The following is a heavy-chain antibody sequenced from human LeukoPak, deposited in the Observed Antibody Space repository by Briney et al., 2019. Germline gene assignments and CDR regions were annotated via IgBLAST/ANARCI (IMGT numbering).Heavy chain of an antibody. Sequence: GGSLRLSCAASGFTFSSYWMSWVRQAPGKGLEWVAHIKQDGSEKSYVDSVKGRFTISRDNPKNSLYLQMNSLRAEDTAVYYCAKPARTDYADYWGQGTLVTVSS. D-gene: IGHD1-14*01. V-gene: IGHV3-7*01. CDR3: AKPARTDYADY. CDR1: GFTFSSYW. J-gene: IGHJ4*02. CDR2: IKQDGSEK.